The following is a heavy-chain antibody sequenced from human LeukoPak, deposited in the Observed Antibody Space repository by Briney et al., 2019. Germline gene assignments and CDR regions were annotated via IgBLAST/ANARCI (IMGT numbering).Heavy chain of an antibody. CDR1: GGSISSYY. CDR3: ARHLGFCSTTSCYPWFDP. J-gene: IGHJ5*02. Sequence: SETLSLTCTVSGGSISSYYWSWIRQPPGKGLEWIGYIYYSGSTNYNPFLKSRVTISVDTSKNQFSLKLSSVTAADTALYYCARHLGFCSTTSCYPWFDPWGQGTLVTVSS. CDR2: IYYSGST. D-gene: IGHD2-2*01. V-gene: IGHV4-59*01.